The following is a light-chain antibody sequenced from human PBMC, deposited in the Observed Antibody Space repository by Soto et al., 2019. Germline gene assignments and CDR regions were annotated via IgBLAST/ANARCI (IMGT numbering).Light chain of an antibody. CDR1: QSVSSSY. CDR3: QQYGSSTPVT. Sequence: EILLTQSTGTLSLSPAQRATLSCRASQSVSSSYLAWYQQKPGQAPRLLIYGASSGATGIPDRFSGSGSGTDFTLTISRLEPEDFAVYYCQQYGSSTPVTFGGGTKVDI. CDR2: GAS. V-gene: IGKV3-20*01. J-gene: IGKJ4*01.